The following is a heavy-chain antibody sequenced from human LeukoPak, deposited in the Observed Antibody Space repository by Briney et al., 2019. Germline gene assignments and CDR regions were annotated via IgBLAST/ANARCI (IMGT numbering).Heavy chain of an antibody. CDR3: ARDTRGYYGMDV. D-gene: IGHD1-1*01. V-gene: IGHV4-31*03. CDR1: GGSISSGGYY. Sequence: SETLSLTCTVSGGSISSGGYYWSWIRQPPGKGLEWIGYIYYSGSTYYNPSLKSRVTISVDTAKNQFSLKLSSGTAADTGVYYCARDTRGYYGMDVWGKGTTVTVSS. CDR2: IYYSGST. J-gene: IGHJ6*04.